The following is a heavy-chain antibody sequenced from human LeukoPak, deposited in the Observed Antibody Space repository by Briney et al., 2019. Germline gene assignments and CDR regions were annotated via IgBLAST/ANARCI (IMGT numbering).Heavy chain of an antibody. CDR1: GFTVSRYW. CDR3: ARYPTPGEAFDI. J-gene: IGHJ3*02. Sequence: PGGSLSLSCAASGFTVSRYWMSWVRQAPGKGLEWEGNIKQDGSEKSYVDSVKGRFTISIDNAKNQLYLQMNSLRAEDTAVYYCARYPTPGEAFDIWGQGTMVTVSS. CDR2: IKQDGSEK. V-gene: IGHV3-7*01.